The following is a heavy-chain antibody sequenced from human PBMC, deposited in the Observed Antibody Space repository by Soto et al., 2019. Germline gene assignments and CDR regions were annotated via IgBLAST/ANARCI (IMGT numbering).Heavy chain of an antibody. CDR2: ISYDGSNK. Sequence: QVQLVESGGGVVQPGRSLRLSCAASGFTFSSYGMHWGRQAPGKGLEWVAGISYDGSNKYYADSVKGRFTISRDNSKNTLYLQMNRLRAEDTAVYYCAKDRTAGGFDPWGQGTLVTVSS. CDR3: AKDRTAGGFDP. V-gene: IGHV3-30*18. J-gene: IGHJ5*02. CDR1: GFTFSSYG.